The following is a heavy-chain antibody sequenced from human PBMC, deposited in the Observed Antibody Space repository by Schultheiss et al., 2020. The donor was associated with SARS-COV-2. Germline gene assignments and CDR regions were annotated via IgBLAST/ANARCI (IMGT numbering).Heavy chain of an antibody. V-gene: IGHV4-31*03. J-gene: IGHJ6*03. Sequence: LRLSCSVSGGSISSGGYYWSWIRQHPGKGLEWIGYIYYSGSTYYNPSLKSRVTTSIDTSKNQFSLKLSSVTAADTAVYYCARVSPSSWLPRYMDVWGKGTTVTVSS. CDR3: ARVSPSSWLPRYMDV. CDR2: IYYSGST. D-gene: IGHD6-13*01. CDR1: GGSISSGGYY.